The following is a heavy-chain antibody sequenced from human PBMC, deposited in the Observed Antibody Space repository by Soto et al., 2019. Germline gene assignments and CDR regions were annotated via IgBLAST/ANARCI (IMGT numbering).Heavy chain of an antibody. V-gene: IGHV6-1*01. CDR1: GDSVSSNSAA. J-gene: IGHJ5*02. D-gene: IGHD2-2*01. CDR3: ARVTTDIVVVPAAIHNWFDP. CDR2: TYYRSKWYN. Sequence: SQTLSLTCAISGDSVSSNSAAWNWIRQSPSGGLEWLGRTYYRSKWYNDYAVSVKSRITINPDTSKNQFSLQLNSVTPEDTAVYYCARVTTDIVVVPAAIHNWFDPWGQGTLVTVSS.